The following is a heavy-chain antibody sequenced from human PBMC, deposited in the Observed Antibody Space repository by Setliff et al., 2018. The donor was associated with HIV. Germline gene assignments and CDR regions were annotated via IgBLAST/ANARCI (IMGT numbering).Heavy chain of an antibody. Sequence: PGGSLRLSCAASGFNFSSHTMNWIRQAPGKGLEWVSSISSTGTYIYYADSMKGRFTISRDNAKNSLYLQMNSLRADDTGLYHCVRGDWNNGLDVWGQGTTVTVSS. CDR2: ISSTGTYI. CDR1: GFNFSSHT. D-gene: IGHD1-1*01. CDR3: VRGDWNNGLDV. V-gene: IGHV3-21*04. J-gene: IGHJ6*02.